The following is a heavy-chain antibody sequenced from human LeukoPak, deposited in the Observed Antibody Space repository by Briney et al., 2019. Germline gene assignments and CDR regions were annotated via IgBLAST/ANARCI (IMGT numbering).Heavy chain of an antibody. CDR3: ALISRGIAVPGTEL. J-gene: IGHJ4*02. V-gene: IGHV4-4*02. D-gene: IGHD6-19*01. CDR1: GASISSNNW. CDR2: IYHSGST. Sequence: SGTLSLTCAVSGASISSNNWWSWVRQPPGKGLEWIGEIYHSGSTNYTPSLKSRVAISIDKSKNQFSLKLSSVTAADTAVYYRALISRGIAVPGTELWGQGTLVTVSS.